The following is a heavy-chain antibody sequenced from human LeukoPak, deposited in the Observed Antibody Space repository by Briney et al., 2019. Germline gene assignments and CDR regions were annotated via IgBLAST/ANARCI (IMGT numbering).Heavy chain of an antibody. CDR2: IRYDGGNK. V-gene: IGHV3-30*02. J-gene: IGHJ3*02. Sequence: PGGSLRLSCAASGFTFSSYGMHWVRQAPGKGLEWVAFIRYDGGNKYYADSVKGRFTISRDNSKNTLYLQMNSLRAEDTAVYYCAKDNEGHSSSWGAFDIWGQGTMVTVSS. D-gene: IGHD6-13*01. CDR3: AKDNEGHSSSWGAFDI. CDR1: GFTFSSYG.